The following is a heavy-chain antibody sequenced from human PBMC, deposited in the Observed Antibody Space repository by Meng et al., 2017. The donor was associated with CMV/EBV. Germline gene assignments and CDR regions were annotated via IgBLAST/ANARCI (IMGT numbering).Heavy chain of an antibody. J-gene: IGHJ6*02. CDR2: TYYRSKWYN. CDR3: ARDYYDSGGYYYTEGYYHGLDV. Sequence: SQTLSLTCAISGDSVSSNSAAWNWIRQSPSRGLEWLGRTYYRSKWYNDYAISVKNRITINPDTSKNQFSLQLNSVTPEDTAVYYCARDYYDSGGYYYTEGYYHGLDVWGQGTTVTVSS. D-gene: IGHD3-22*01. CDR1: GDSVSSNSAA. V-gene: IGHV6-1*01.